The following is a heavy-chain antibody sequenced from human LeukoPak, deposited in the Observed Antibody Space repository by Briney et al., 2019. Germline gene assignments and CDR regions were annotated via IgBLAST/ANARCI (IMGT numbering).Heavy chain of an antibody. Sequence: SVKVSCKTSGGTFSTYAVSWVRQAPGQGLEWMGGIIPMFGTANYAQKFQGRVTITTDESTSTAYMELSSLRSEDTAVYYCARGLLGYCSSTSCPSAFDIWGQGTMVTVSS. D-gene: IGHD2-2*01. CDR2: IIPMFGTA. CDR1: GGTFSTYA. J-gene: IGHJ3*02. V-gene: IGHV1-69*05. CDR3: ARGLLGYCSSTSCPSAFDI.